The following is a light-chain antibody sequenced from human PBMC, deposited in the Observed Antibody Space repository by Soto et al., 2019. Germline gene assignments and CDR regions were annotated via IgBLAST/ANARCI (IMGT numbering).Light chain of an antibody. CDR3: YSYASGSTYV. J-gene: IGLJ1*01. V-gene: IGLV2-14*01. Sequence: QSALTQPASVSGSPGQSITISCTGTSSDVGGSNYVSWYQQHPGKAPKLMVYDVRFRPSGVSDRFSGSKSADVASLTISGLQPEDEADYYCYSYASGSTYVFGTGTKVTVL. CDR1: SSDVGGSNY. CDR2: DVR.